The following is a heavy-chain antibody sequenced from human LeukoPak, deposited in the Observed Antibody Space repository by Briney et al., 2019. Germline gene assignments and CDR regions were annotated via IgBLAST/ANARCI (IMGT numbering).Heavy chain of an antibody. D-gene: IGHD1-14*01. Sequence: GGSLRPSCAASGFTFSGHWMSWVRQAPGKWRGWVANIKQGGSDKYYVDSVKGRFTISRDNANNLLYLQMNSLRGEDTAVYYCTRDRSRAEDDWGQGTLVTVSS. CDR2: IKQGGSDK. CDR3: TRDRSRAEDD. CDR1: GFTFSGHW. J-gene: IGHJ4*02. V-gene: IGHV3-7*01.